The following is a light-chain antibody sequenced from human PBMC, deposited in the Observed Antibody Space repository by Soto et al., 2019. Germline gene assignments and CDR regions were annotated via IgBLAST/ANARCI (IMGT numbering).Light chain of an antibody. CDR3: NSYTSSSTLV. V-gene: IGLV2-14*01. J-gene: IGLJ2*01. Sequence: QSALTQPASVSGSPGQSITISCSGTSNDVGGYDYVSWYQQHPGKAPKLVIYEVSNRPSWVANRFSGSKSVNTASLTISGLQPEDEADYYCNSYTSSSTLVFGGGTKVTVL. CDR1: SNDVGGYDY. CDR2: EVS.